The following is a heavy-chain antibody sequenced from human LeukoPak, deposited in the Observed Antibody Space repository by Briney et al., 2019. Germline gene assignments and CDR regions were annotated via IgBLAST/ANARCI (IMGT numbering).Heavy chain of an antibody. CDR3: ARDRGYCSSTSCFNWFDP. V-gene: IGHV1-18*01. D-gene: IGHD2-2*03. Sequence: ASVKVSCKASGYTFTSYGISWVRQAPGQGLEWMGWISAYNGNTNYAQKLQGRVTMTTDTSTSTAYMELRSLRSGDTAVYYCARDRGYCSSTSCFNWFDPWGQGTLVTVSS. J-gene: IGHJ5*02. CDR2: ISAYNGNT. CDR1: GYTFTSYG.